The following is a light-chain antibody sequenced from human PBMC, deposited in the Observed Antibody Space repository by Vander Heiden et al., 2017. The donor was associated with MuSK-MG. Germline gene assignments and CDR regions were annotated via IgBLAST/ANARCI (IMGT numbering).Light chain of an antibody. CDR1: QSLLHCNGYNY. CDR2: LGS. Sequence: IVMTQSPLSLPVTPGEPASISCRSSQSLLHCNGYNYLDWYLQKPGQSPQHLIYLGSNRASGVPDRFSGSGSGTDFTLKISRVEAEDVGVYYCMQALQTPITFGQGTRLEIK. V-gene: IGKV2-28*01. CDR3: MQALQTPIT. J-gene: IGKJ5*01.